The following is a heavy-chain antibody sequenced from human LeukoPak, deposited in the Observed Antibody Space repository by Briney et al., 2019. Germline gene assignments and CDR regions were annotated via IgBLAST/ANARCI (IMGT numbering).Heavy chain of an antibody. V-gene: IGHV3-23*01. CDR1: GFTFSNFA. J-gene: IGHJ5*02. D-gene: IGHD6-13*01. CDR2: ISGGGAGT. Sequence: GGSLRLSCAASGFTFSNFAMSWVRQAPGKGLEWVSGISGGGAGTYYADSVKGRFTISRDNSKNTLYLQMNSLRAEDTAVYYCARDPIAAAARGFDPWGQGTLVSVSS. CDR3: ARDPIAAAARGFDP.